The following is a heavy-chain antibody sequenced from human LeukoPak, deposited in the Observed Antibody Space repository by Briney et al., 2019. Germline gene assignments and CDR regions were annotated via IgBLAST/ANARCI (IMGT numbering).Heavy chain of an antibody. CDR1: GGTFSSYA. V-gene: IGHV1-69*06. CDR3: ARQFGVVVAAVPPRDYYYGMDV. J-gene: IGHJ6*02. CDR2: IIPIFGTA. Sequence: EASVKVSCKASGGTFSSYAISWVRQAPGQGLEWMGGIIPIFGTANYAQKFQGRVTITADKSTSTAYMELSSLRSEDTAVYYCARQFGVVVAAVPPRDYYYGMDVWGQGTTVTVSS. D-gene: IGHD2-15*01.